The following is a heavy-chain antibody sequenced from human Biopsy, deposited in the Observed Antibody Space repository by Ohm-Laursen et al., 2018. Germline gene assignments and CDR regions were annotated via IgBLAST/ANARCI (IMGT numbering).Heavy chain of an antibody. D-gene: IGHD1-14*01. V-gene: IGHV3-23*01. CDR3: VKQWGGYNFDS. J-gene: IGHJ5*01. CDR2: IHVSDYNT. CDR1: GFTFHTYA. Sequence: SLRLSCAASGFTFHTYAMNWVRQAPGKGLEWVAHIHVSDYNTYYADSVRGRFTISRDNSKQMVHLEINSLTADDTAVYYCVKQWGGYNFDSWGQGTLVTVSS.